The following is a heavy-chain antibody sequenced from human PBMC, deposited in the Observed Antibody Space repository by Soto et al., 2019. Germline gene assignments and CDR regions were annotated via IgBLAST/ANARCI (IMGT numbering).Heavy chain of an antibody. Sequence: ETLSLTCAVPGYSINSDYYWGWIRQPPGKGLEWIGSVDHSGRTYYSPSLRSRLTIFIDTSKNQFSLRLTSVTAADTAMYFCAKKGYYPSGKINLFDSWGPGTLVTVSS. J-gene: IGHJ4*02. V-gene: IGHV4-38-2*01. D-gene: IGHD3-10*01. CDR2: VDHSGRT. CDR1: GYSINSDYY. CDR3: AKKGYYPSGKINLFDS.